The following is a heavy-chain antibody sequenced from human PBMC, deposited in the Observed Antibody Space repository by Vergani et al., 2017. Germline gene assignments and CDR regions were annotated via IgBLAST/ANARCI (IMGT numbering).Heavy chain of an antibody. CDR1: GYSFTSYW. V-gene: IGHV5-51*01. Sequence: EVQLVQSGAEVKKPGESLTISCKGSGYSFTSYWIGWVRQMPGKGLEWMGIIYPGDSDTRYSPSFQGQVTISADKSIRTAYLQWSSLKASDTAMYYCARLIVPAAIYWNYFDYWGQGTLVTVSS. CDR2: IYPGDSDT. J-gene: IGHJ4*02. D-gene: IGHD2-2*01. CDR3: ARLIVPAAIYWNYFDY.